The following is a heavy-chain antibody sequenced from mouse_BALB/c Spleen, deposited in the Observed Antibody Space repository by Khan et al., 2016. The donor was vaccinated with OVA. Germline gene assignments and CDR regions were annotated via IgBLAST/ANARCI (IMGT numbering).Heavy chain of an antibody. CDR2: VSTGGHYT. V-gene: IGHV5-6*01. CDR3: ERLAYYYDSEGFAY. J-gene: IGHJ3*01. D-gene: IGHD1-1*01. CDR1: GFSFSTYG. Sequence: EVQVVESGGDIVKPGGSLKLSCAASGFSFSTYGMSWVRQTPDKSLEWVATVSTGGHYTYYTDTVKGRFTISRDNAKNTPYLQMSSLRSEDTAMFYCERLAYYYDSEGFAYWGQGTLVTVSA.